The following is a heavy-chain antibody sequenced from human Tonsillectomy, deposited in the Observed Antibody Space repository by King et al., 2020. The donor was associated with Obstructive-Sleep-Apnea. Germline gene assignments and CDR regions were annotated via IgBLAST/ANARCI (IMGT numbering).Heavy chain of an antibody. D-gene: IGHD1-26*01. CDR2: ISYDGSNK. CDR1: GFTFSSYG. CDR3: AKAVGATEGWFDP. J-gene: IGHJ5*02. V-gene: IGHV3-30*18. Sequence: VQLVESGGGVVQPGRSLRLSCAASGFTFSSYGMHWVRQAPGKGLEWVAGISYDGSNKYYADSVKGRFTISRDNSKNTLYLQMNSLRAEDTAVYYCAKAVGATEGWFDPWGQGTLVTVSS.